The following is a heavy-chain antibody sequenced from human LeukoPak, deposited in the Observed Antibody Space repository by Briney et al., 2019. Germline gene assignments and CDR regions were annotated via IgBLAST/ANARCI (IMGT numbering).Heavy chain of an antibody. V-gene: IGHV3-48*04. D-gene: IGHD3-3*01. CDR1: AFIFNNAW. CDR3: ARTYDFGRGPPGDAFDN. J-gene: IGHJ3*02. CDR2: IDARSGIT. Sequence: GGSLRLSCATSAFIFNNAWMSWVRQAPGKGLEWVSYIDARSGITYYADSVQGRFTISRDDARESVFLQMDGLRVDDTAVYYCARTYDFGRGPPGDAFDNWGPGTWVIVSS.